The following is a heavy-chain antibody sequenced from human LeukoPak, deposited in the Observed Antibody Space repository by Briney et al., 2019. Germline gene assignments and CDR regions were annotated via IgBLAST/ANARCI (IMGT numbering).Heavy chain of an antibody. Sequence: GGSLRLSCAASGFTFSSYSMNWVRQAPGKGLEWVSSISSSSSYIYYADSVKGRFTISRDNAKNSLYLQMNSLRAEDTAVYYCARGGFDYYDSSGYPGVFDTWGQGTMVTVSS. CDR3: ARGGFDYYDSSGYPGVFDT. CDR2: ISSSSSYI. V-gene: IGHV3-21*03. CDR1: GFTFSSYS. J-gene: IGHJ3*02. D-gene: IGHD3-22*01.